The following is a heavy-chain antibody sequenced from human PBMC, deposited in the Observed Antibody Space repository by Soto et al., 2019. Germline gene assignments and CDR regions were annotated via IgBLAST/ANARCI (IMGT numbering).Heavy chain of an antibody. Sequence: GGSLRLSCAASGFTFSNAWMSWVRQAPGKGLEWVGRIKSKTDGGTTDYAAPVKGRFTISRDDSKNTLYLQMNSLKTEDTAVYYCTIFGVVIFSYYFDYWGQGTLVTSPQ. D-gene: IGHD3-3*01. CDR3: TIFGVVIFSYYFDY. J-gene: IGHJ4*02. CDR2: IKSKTDGGTT. CDR1: GFTFSNAW. V-gene: IGHV3-15*01.